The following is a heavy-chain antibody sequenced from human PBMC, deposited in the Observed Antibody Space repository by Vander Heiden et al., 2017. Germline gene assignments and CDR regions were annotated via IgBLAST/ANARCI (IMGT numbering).Heavy chain of an antibody. D-gene: IGHD3-10*01. CDR2: ISAHNGNT. CDR1: GYIFTSYG. J-gene: IGHJ6*02. Sequence: QVQLVQSGAEVKKPGAAVKVSCTASGYIFTSYGYSWVRQAPGQGLEWMGWISAHNGNTNFAQQLRGRVTMTTDTSSSTVYIELRGLRSDDTALYFCSRHLGSGTYCDGMDVWGQGTKVTVSS. V-gene: IGHV1-18*01. CDR3: SRHLGSGTYCDGMDV.